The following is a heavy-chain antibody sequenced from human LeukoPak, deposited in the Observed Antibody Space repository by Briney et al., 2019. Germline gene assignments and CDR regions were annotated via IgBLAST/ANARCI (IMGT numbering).Heavy chain of an antibody. CDR1: GFTFSSYS. V-gene: IGHV3-21*01. Sequence: GGSLRLSCAASGFTFSSYSMNWVRQAPGKGLEWVSSISSSSSYIYYADSVKGRFTISRDNAKNSLYLQMNSLRAEDTAVYYCARDPSRSYGMDVWGQGTTVTVSS. CDR2: ISSSSSYI. CDR3: ARDPSRSYGMDV. J-gene: IGHJ6*02.